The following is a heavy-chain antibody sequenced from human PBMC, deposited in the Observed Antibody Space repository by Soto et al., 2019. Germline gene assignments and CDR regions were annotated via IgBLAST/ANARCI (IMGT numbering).Heavy chain of an antibody. J-gene: IGHJ4*02. CDR2: IKQDGSEK. V-gene: IGHV3-7*01. CDR1: GFTFSSYW. Sequence: GGSLRLSCAASGFTFSSYWMSWVRQAPGKGLEWVANIKQDGSEKYYVDSVKGRFTISRDNAKNSLYLQMNSLRAEDTAVYYCARFSPKMGWLQVACFDYWGQGTLVTVSS. CDR3: ARFSPKMGWLQVACFDY. D-gene: IGHD5-12*01.